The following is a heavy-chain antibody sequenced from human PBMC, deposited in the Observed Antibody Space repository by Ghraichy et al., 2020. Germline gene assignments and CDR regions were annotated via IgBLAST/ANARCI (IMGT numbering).Heavy chain of an antibody. CDR3: AKAWGYCRGGTCPSYNWFDP. Sequence: GGSLRLSCAASGFTFSSYVMNWVRQAPGKGLEWVSTISANGGNTYYADSVKGRFTIYRDNSKNTLYLQMNSLRAEDTAMYFCAKAWGYCRGGTCPSYNWFDPWGQGTLVTVSS. CDR2: ISANGGNT. J-gene: IGHJ5*02. CDR1: GFTFSSYV. D-gene: IGHD2-15*01. V-gene: IGHV3-23*01.